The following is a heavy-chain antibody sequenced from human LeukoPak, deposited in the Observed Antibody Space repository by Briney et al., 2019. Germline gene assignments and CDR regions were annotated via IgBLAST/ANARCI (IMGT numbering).Heavy chain of an antibody. Sequence: SETLSLTCTVSGGSISSGGYYWSWIRQPPGKGLEWIGYIYHSGSTYYNPSLKSRVTISVDTSKNQFSLELSSVTAADTAVYYCARDSPIAVADYYYYGMDVWGQGTTVTVSS. J-gene: IGHJ6*02. V-gene: IGHV4-30-2*01. CDR2: IYHSGST. D-gene: IGHD6-19*01. CDR1: GGSISSGGYY. CDR3: ARDSPIAVADYYYYGMDV.